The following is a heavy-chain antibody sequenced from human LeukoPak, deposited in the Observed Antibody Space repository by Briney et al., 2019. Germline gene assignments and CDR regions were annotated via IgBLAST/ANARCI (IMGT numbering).Heavy chain of an antibody. CDR2: IYTSGST. D-gene: IGHD1-7*01. J-gene: IGHJ5*02. V-gene: IGHV4-4*07. Sequence: PSETLSLNCTVSGDSINNYYWSWIRQPAGKGLEWIGRIYTSGSTNYNPSLKSRVTMSVDTSKNQFSLKLSSVTAADTAVYYCARDGITGTTWFDPWGQGTLVTVSS. CDR1: GDSINNYY. CDR3: ARDGITGTTWFDP.